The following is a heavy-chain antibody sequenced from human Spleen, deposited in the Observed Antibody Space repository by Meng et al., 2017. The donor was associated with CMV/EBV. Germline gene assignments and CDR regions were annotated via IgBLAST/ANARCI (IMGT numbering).Heavy chain of an antibody. J-gene: IGHJ5*02. V-gene: IGHV1-2*02. D-gene: IGHD2-21*01. CDR2: INPKSGGT. CDR1: GYTFTDYY. CDR3: ARGGAYCGGDCYPRP. Sequence: ASVKVSCKASGYTFTDYYIHWVRQAPGQGLEWMGWINPKSGGTHYTQKFQDRVTMTRDTSISTAYMELSRLRSDDPAVYYCARGGAYCGGDCYPRPWGQGTLVTVSS.